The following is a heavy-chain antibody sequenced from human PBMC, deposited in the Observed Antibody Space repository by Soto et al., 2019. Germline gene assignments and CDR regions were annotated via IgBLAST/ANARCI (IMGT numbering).Heavy chain of an antibody. Sequence: QLQLVESGGGVVQPGRSLRLSCAASGFTFSSYAMHWVRQAPGKGLEWVAVISYDGSNKYDADSVKGRFTISRDNSKNTLDLQMNSLRPEDTAVYFCASENRQQRNYYYGMDVWGQGTTVTVSS. CDR2: ISYDGSNK. CDR1: GFTFSSYA. CDR3: ASENRQQRNYYYGMDV. V-gene: IGHV3-30-3*01. D-gene: IGHD6-13*01. J-gene: IGHJ6*02.